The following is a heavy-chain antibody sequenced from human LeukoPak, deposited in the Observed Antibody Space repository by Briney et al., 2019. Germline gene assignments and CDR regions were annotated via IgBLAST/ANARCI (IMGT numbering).Heavy chain of an antibody. V-gene: IGHV3-20*04. CDR3: ARDGTTKGDDYFPN. CDR1: GFKFDDYG. D-gene: IGHD2/OR15-2a*01. CDR2: INWNGGST. Sequence: PGGSLRLSCAGSGFKFDDYGMNWVRQVPGKGLEWISAINWNGGSTHYADSVRGRFTISRDNAKNSMFLQMNSLRAEDTALYFCARDGTTKGDDYFPNWGQGILVTVSS. J-gene: IGHJ4*02.